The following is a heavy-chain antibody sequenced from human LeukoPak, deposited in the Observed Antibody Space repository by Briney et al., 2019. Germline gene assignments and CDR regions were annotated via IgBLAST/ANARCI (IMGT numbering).Heavy chain of an antibody. CDR3: AKDQGYSGSYWKLNWFDP. CDR1: GFTFSSYA. CDR2: ISGSGGST. D-gene: IGHD1-26*01. Sequence: GGALRLSCAASGFTFSSYAMSWVRQAPGKGLEWVSAISGSGGSTYYADAVKGRFTISRDNSKNALYLQMNSLRAEDTAVYYCAKDQGYSGSYWKLNWFDPWGQGTLVTVSS. V-gene: IGHV3-23*01. J-gene: IGHJ5*02.